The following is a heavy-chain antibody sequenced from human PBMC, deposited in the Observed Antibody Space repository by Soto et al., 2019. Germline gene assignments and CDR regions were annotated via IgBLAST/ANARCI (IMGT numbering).Heavy chain of an antibody. V-gene: IGHV3-30*03. Sequence: QPGGSLRLSCAASGFTFSSYGMHWVRQAPGKGLEWVAVISYDGSNKYYADSVKGRFTISRDNSKNTLYLQMNSLRAEDTAVYYCALAAAGTGYYYYGMDVWGQGTTVTVSS. CDR1: GFTFSSYG. CDR3: ALAAAGTGYYYYGMDV. CDR2: ISYDGSNK. D-gene: IGHD6-13*01. J-gene: IGHJ6*02.